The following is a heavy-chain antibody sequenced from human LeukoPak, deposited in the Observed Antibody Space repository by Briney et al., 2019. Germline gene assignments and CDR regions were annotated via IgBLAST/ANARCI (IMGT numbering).Heavy chain of an antibody. V-gene: IGHV1-2*02. D-gene: IGHD3-22*01. CDR1: GYTFTENY. J-gene: IGHJ4*02. Sequence: ASVKVSCKASGYTFTENYIHWVRQAPGHGLEWMGLINPHTGDANYTEKFQGRVTMTRDTSVSTAYMHLSRLRSDDTAVYYCARGKSGFSPWGQGTPVTVSS. CDR2: INPHTGDA. CDR3: ARGKSGFSP.